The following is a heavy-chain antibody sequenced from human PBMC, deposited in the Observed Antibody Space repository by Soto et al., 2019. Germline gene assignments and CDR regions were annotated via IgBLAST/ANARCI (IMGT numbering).Heavy chain of an antibody. Sequence: WGLLRVCYGAAGCTFVGFGRRWVRQATGKGLEWVSAIGTAGDTYYPGSVKGRFTISRENAKNSLYLQMNSLRAEDTAVYYCTTDGIAVAGPYWGQGTLVTVSS. CDR1: GCTFVGFG. V-gene: IGHV3-13*01. CDR2: IGTAGDT. D-gene: IGHD6-19*01. J-gene: IGHJ4*02. CDR3: TTDGIAVAGPY.